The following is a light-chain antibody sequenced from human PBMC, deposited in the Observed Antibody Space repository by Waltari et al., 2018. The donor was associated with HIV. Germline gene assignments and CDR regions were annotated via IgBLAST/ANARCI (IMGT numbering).Light chain of an antibody. CDR3: SSYAGGNNLV. Sequence: QSALTQPPSASGSPGQSVTLPCTGTRSDVSGYNFGAWYQQHPGKAPKLMIFEVTKRPSGVPARFSGSKTGNTASLTVSGLQADDEADYYCSSYAGGNNLVFGGGTKLTVL. J-gene: IGLJ2*01. CDR2: EVT. V-gene: IGLV2-8*01. CDR1: RSDVSGYNF.